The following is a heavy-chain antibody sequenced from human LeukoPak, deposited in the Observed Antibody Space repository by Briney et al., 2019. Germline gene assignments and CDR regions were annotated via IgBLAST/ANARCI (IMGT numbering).Heavy chain of an antibody. Sequence: SGTLSLTCTVSGGSISSYYWSWIRQPPGKGLEWIGYIYYSGSTNYNPSLKSRVTISVDTSKNQFSLKLSSVTAADTAVYYCARARYSSSWYRGRNWFDPWGQGTLVTVSS. V-gene: IGHV4-59*01. CDR3: ARARYSSSWYRGRNWFDP. CDR1: GGSISSYY. D-gene: IGHD6-13*01. CDR2: IYYSGST. J-gene: IGHJ5*02.